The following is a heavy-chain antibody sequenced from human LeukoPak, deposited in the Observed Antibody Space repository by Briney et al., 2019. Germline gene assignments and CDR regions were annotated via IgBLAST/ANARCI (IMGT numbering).Heavy chain of an antibody. CDR3: ARVGWWDGMDV. Sequence: GGSLRLSWAASGFTFSSYGINWVRQAPGKGLEWVSSISSSSSYIYYADSVKGRFTISRDNAKNSLYLQMNSLRAEDTAVYYCARVGWWDGMDVWGQGTTVTVSS. CDR1: GFTFSSYG. J-gene: IGHJ6*02. D-gene: IGHD2-15*01. CDR2: ISSSSSYI. V-gene: IGHV3-21*01.